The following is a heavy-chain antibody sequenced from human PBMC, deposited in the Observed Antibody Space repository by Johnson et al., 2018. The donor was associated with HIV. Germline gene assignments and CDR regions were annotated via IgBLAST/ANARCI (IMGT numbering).Heavy chain of an antibody. Sequence: VQLVESGGGLVQPGMSLRLSCAASGFTFDDYAMHWVRQAPGKGLEWVSSISWNSGNIGYADSVKGRFTISRANAKNSLYLQMNSLRAEDTALYYCAKDICQYMYGAFDVWGQGTMVTVSS. CDR3: AKDICQYMYGAFDV. J-gene: IGHJ3*01. V-gene: IGHV3-9*01. CDR1: GFTFDDYA. D-gene: IGHD2-8*01. CDR2: ISWNSGNI.